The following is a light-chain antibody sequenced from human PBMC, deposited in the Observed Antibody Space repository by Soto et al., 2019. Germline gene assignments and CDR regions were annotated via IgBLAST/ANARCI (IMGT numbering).Light chain of an antibody. CDR1: QTISSW. J-gene: IGKJ1*01. Sequence: DIQMTQSPSTLSVSVVGRFTITFRASQTISSWLAWYQQKPGKAPKLLIYKASTLKSGVPSRFSGSGSGTEFTLTISSLQPDDFATYYCQHYNSYSEAFGQGTKVDIK. CDR3: QHYNSYSEA. V-gene: IGKV1-5*03. CDR2: KAS.